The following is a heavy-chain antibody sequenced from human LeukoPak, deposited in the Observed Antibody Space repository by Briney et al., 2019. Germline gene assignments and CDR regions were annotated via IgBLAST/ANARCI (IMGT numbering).Heavy chain of an antibody. Sequence: SETLSLTCTVSGGSISSGSYYWRWVRQPAGKGPEWIGRIYTRGSTNYNPSLKSRVTISVDTSKNQFSLKLSSVTAADTAVYYCASYNSSYSWDDAFEIWGQGTMVTVSS. D-gene: IGHD3-22*01. CDR2: IYTRGST. V-gene: IGHV4-61*02. J-gene: IGHJ3*02. CDR1: GGSISSGSYY. CDR3: ASYNSSYSWDDAFEI.